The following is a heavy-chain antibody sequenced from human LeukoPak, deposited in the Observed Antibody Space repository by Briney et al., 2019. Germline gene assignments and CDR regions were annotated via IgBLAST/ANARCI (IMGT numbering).Heavy chain of an antibody. CDR1: GFTFSSYW. CDR2: IKRDGIST. J-gene: IGHJ3*02. V-gene: IGHV3-74*01. D-gene: IGHD2-8*02. Sequence: PGGSLRLSCAASGFTFSSYWMHWVRQAPGKGLVWVSRIKRDGISTSYADSVNGRCTISKDNAKNKMYLQMNSLRAEDTAVYYCARYDTGKGGFDIWGQGTMVTVSS. CDR3: ARYDTGKGGFDI.